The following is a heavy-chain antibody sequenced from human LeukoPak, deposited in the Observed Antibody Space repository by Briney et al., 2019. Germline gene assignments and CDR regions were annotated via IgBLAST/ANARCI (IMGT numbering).Heavy chain of an antibody. CDR3: ARGIVSYGDYGY. CDR1: VGSISGSY. V-gene: IGHV4-59*01. D-gene: IGHD4-17*01. J-gene: IGHJ4*02. Sequence: SETLSLTCTVSVGSISGSYWSWIRQPPGKGLEWIAYMYNSGSTNYNPSLKSRVTISIDPSKNQFSLKLSSLAAADTAIYYCARGIVSYGDYGYWGQGILVTVSS. CDR2: MYNSGST.